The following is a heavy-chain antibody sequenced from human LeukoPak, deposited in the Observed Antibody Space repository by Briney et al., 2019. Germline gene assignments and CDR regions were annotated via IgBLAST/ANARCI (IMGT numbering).Heavy chain of an antibody. J-gene: IGHJ6*02. CDR3: ARATKNYGSGSYIRVTNYYHGMDV. CDR1: GGSISSGGYY. Sequence: PSETLSLTCTVSGGSISSGGYYWSWIRQHPGKGLEWIGYIYYSGSTYYNPSLKSRVTISVDTSKNQFSLKLSSVTAADTAVYYCARATKNYGSGSYIRVTNYYHGMDVWGQGTTVTVSS. V-gene: IGHV4-31*03. D-gene: IGHD3-10*01. CDR2: IYYSGST.